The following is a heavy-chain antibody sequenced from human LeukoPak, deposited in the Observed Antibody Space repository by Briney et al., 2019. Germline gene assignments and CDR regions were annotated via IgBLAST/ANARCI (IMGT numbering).Heavy chain of an antibody. CDR2: INHSGYT. V-gene: IGHV4-34*01. D-gene: IGHD4-17*01. CDR3: ARCCLQRDGDNGGGDY. J-gene: IGHJ4*02. Sequence: SETLSLTCAVFGGSFSSYYWSLIRQPPGKGLEWIGEINHSGYTSYNPSLKSRVTLSVDTSKHQFSLKLTSVTAADTAVYYCARCCLQRDGDNGGGDYWGQGTLVTVSS. CDR1: GGSFSSYY.